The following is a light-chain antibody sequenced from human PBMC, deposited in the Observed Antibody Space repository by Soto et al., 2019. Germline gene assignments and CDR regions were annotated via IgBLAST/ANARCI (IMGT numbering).Light chain of an antibody. J-gene: IGKJ2*01. CDR1: QSISSY. Sequence: DIQMTQSPSSLSASVGDRVTITCRASQSISSYLNWYQQKPGKAPKLLIYAASSLQSGVPSRFSGSGSGTDFTLTISSLQPEDFETYYCQQSYSTPYTFGRGTRL. CDR3: QQSYSTPYT. V-gene: IGKV1-39*01. CDR2: AAS.